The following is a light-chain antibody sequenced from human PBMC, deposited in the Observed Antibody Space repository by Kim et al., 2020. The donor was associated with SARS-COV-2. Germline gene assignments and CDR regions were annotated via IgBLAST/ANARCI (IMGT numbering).Light chain of an antibody. J-gene: IGLJ3*02. Sequence: LGKKERIQGKGDTVRSYKASWYQQKPGQAPELVIYGKNNRPSGIPDRFSGSSSGNTASLTITGAQAEDEADYYCNSRDSSGNHWVFGGGTQLTVL. CDR2: GKN. CDR3: NSRDSSGNHWV. CDR1: TVRSYK. V-gene: IGLV3-19*01.